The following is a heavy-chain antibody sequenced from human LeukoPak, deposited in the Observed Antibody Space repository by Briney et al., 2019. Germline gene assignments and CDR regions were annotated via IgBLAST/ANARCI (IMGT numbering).Heavy chain of an antibody. Sequence: PSETLSLTCTVSGGSISSSSYYWGWIRQSPGKGLEWIGSIYYSGSTYYNPSLKSRVTISVDTSKNQFSLKLSSVTAADTAVYYCARGKYYYGSGTYYTRSYDWYFDLWGRGTLVTVSS. CDR2: IYYSGST. CDR1: GGSISSSSYY. CDR3: ARGKYYYGSGTYYTRSYDWYFDL. J-gene: IGHJ2*01. V-gene: IGHV4-39*07. D-gene: IGHD3-10*01.